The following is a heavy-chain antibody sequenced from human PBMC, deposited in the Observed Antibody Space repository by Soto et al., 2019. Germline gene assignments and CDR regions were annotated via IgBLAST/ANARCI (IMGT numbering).Heavy chain of an antibody. CDR1: GFTFSSYS. CDR3: ARDWPPYDFWSGYFSHYYFDY. CDR2: ISSSSSYI. V-gene: IGHV3-21*01. D-gene: IGHD3-3*01. J-gene: IGHJ4*02. Sequence: QRLSCAASGFTFSSYSMNWVRQAPGKGLEWVSSISSSSSYIYYADSVKGRFTISRDNAKNSLYLQMNSLRAEDTAVYYCARDWPPYDFWSGYFSHYYFDYWGQGTLVTVSS.